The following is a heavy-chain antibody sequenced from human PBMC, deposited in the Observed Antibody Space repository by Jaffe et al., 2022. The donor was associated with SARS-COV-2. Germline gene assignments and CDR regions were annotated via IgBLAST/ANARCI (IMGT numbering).Heavy chain of an antibody. Sequence: QLQLQESGPGLVKPSETLSLTCTVSGGSISSSSYYWGWIRQPPGKGLEWIGSIYYSGSTYYNPSLKSRVTISVDTSKNQFSLKLSSVTAADTAVYYCASQRLWFGELFPNWFDPWGQGTLVTVSS. CDR2: IYYSGST. CDR1: GGSISSSSYY. CDR3: ASQRLWFGELFPNWFDP. V-gene: IGHV4-39*01. D-gene: IGHD3-10*01. J-gene: IGHJ5*02.